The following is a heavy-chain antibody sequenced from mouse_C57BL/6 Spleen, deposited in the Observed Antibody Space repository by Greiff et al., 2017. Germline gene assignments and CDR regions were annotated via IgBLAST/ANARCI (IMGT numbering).Heavy chain of an antibody. CDR3: ASRFAY. CDR2: INPSTGGT. CDR1: GYSFTGYY. V-gene: IGHV1-42*01. J-gene: IGHJ3*01. Sequence: VQLQQSGPELVKPGASVKISCKASGYSFTGYYMNWVKQSPEKSLEWIGEINPSTGGTTYNQKFKAKATLTVDKSSSTAYMQLKSLTSDDSAVYYCASRFAYWGQGTLVTVSA.